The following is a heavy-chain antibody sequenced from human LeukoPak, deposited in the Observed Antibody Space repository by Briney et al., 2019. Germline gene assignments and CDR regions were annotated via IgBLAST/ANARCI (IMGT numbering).Heavy chain of an antibody. CDR1: GGSISSSSYY. J-gene: IGHJ4*02. CDR2: IYYSGST. CDR3: ARLGTGSGWFVGDY. D-gene: IGHD6-19*01. Sequence: SETLSLTCTVSGGSISSSSYYWGWIRQPPGKGLEWIGSIYYSGSTYYNPSLKSRVTISVDTSKNQFSLKLSSVTAADTAVYYCARLGTGSGWFVGDYWGQGTLVTVSS. V-gene: IGHV4-39*01.